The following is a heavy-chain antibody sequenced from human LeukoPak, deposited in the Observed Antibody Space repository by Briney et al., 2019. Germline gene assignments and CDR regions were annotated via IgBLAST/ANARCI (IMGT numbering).Heavy chain of an antibody. CDR2: ISHSGNT. D-gene: IGHD3-3*01. CDR3: ARARVVHYNFRSGLHWYFDV. J-gene: IGHJ2*01. CDR1: GFSLSSGHY. Sequence: PSETLSLTCAVSGFSLSSGHYWAWIRQSPGKGLEWIGTISHSGNTYYNSTLKSRLAVSVDTSRSHFSLNLSSLTAADTAVYHCARARVVHYNFRSGLHWYFDVWGRGTLVTVSS. V-gene: IGHV4-38-2*01.